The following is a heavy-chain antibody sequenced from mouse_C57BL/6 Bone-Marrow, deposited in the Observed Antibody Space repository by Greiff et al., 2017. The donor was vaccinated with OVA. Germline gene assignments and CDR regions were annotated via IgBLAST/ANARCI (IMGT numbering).Heavy chain of an antibody. V-gene: IGHV1-82*01. Sequence: QVQLKQPGPELVKPGASVKISCKASGYAFSSSWMNWVKQRPGKGLEWIGRIYPGDGDTNYNGKFKGKATLTADKSSSTAYMQLSSLTSEDSAVDFCASDLKYYAMDYWGQGTSVTVSS. J-gene: IGHJ4*01. CDR2: IYPGDGDT. D-gene: IGHD2-4*01. CDR1: GYAFSSSW. CDR3: ASDLKYYAMDY.